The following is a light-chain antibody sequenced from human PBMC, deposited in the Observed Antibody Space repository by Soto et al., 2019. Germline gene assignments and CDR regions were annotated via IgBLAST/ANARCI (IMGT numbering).Light chain of an antibody. CDR3: QAWDSRNVV. V-gene: IGLV3-1*01. J-gene: IGLJ2*01. Sequence: SYELTQSPSVSVSPGQTASITCSGDRLGDKYACWYQQKPGQSPVLVIYQDSKRPSGIPERFSGSNSGNTATLTISGTQALDEADYYCQAWDSRNVVFGGGTKLTVL. CDR2: QDS. CDR1: RLGDKY.